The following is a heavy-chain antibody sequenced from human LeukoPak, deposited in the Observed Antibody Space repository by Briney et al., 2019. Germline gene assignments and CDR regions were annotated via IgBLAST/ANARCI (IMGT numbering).Heavy chain of an antibody. CDR3: AGGYGGIYYYYMDV. CDR1: GGSISSYY. CDR2: IYYSGST. D-gene: IGHD3-16*01. J-gene: IGHJ6*03. V-gene: IGHV4-59*12. Sequence: SETLSLTCTVSGGSISSYYWSWIRQPPGKGLEWIGYIYYSGSTNYNPSLKSRVTISVDTSKNQFSLKLSSVTAADTAMYYCAGGYGGIYYYYMDVWGKGTTVTVSS.